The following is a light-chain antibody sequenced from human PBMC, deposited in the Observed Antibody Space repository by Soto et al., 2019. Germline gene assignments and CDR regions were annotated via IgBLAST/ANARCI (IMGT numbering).Light chain of an antibody. J-gene: IGLJ1*01. V-gene: IGLV1-51*01. CDR1: SSNIGNNF. Sequence: QSVLTQPPSVSAAPGQTVSISCSGSSSNIGNNFVSWYQHLPGTAPKLLILANDKRPSGIPDRFSGSKSDTSATLGIIALQTGDEADYYCATWDTTLSVYVFGTGTKLTFL. CDR2: AND. CDR3: ATWDTTLSVYV.